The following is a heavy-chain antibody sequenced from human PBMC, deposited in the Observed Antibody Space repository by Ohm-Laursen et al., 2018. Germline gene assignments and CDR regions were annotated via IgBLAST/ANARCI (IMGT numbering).Heavy chain of an antibody. J-gene: IGHJ4*02. CDR1: GFTFSDHY. CDR2: ISYDGSNK. Sequence: RSLRLSCAASGFTFSDHYMDWVRQAPGKGLEWVAVISYDGSNKYYADSVKGRFTISRDNSKSTLYLQMNSLRAEDTAVYYCAKDLGSPGWYYDSSGYDYWGQGNLVTVSS. CDR3: AKDLGSPGWYYDSSGYDY. V-gene: IGHV3-30*18. D-gene: IGHD3-22*01.